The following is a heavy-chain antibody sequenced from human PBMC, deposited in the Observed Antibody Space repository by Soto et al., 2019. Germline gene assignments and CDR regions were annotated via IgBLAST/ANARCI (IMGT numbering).Heavy chain of an antibody. CDR2: IIPIFGTA. Sequence: QVQLVRSGAEVKKPGSSVKVSCKASGGTFSSYAISWVRQAPGQGLEWMGGIIPIFGTANYAQKFQGRVTITADKSTSTAYMELSSLRSEDTAVYYCARDGAATTKGYNWFDPWGQGTLVTVSS. J-gene: IGHJ5*02. V-gene: IGHV1-69*06. D-gene: IGHD6-25*01. CDR3: ARDGAATTKGYNWFDP. CDR1: GGTFSSYA.